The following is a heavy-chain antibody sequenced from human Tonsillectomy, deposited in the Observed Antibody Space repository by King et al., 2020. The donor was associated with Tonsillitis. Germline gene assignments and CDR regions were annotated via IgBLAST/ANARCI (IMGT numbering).Heavy chain of an antibody. CDR2: IDPSDSYT. J-gene: IGHJ4*02. V-gene: IGHV5-10-1*03. CDR3: ARKYYYDSSGPQYYFDY. CDR1: GYSFTSYW. Sequence: QLVQSGAEVKKPGESLRISCKGSGYSFTSYWISWVRQMPGKGLEWMGRIDPSDSYTDYSPSFQGHVTISADKSISTAYLQWSSLKASDTAMYYCARKYYYDSSGPQYYFDYWGQGTLVTVSS. D-gene: IGHD3-22*01.